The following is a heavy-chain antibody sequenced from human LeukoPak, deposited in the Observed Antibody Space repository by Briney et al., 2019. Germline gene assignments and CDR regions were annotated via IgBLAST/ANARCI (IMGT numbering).Heavy chain of an antibody. CDR3: AVGTVVGAIYFDY. J-gene: IGHJ4*02. Sequence: SETLSLTCAVYGGSFSGYYWSWIRQPPGKGLEWIGEINHSGSTNYNPSLKSRVTISVDTSKNQFSLKLSSVTAADTAVYYCAVGTVVGAIYFDYWGQGTLVTVSS. CDR1: GGSFSGYY. V-gene: IGHV4-34*01. D-gene: IGHD1-26*01. CDR2: INHSGST.